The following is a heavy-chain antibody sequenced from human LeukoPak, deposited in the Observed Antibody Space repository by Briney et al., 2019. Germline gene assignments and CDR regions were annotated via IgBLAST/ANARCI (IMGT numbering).Heavy chain of an antibody. CDR3: ARDLVLSGFDY. D-gene: IGHD2-8*01. CDR1: AFTFSTYG. V-gene: IGHV3-33*05. J-gene: IGHJ4*02. CDR2: VSFDSNNL. Sequence: GGSLRLSCAASAFTFSTYGMHWVRQAPGKGLEWVAVVSFDSNNLYYADSVKGRFTVSRDNAKNSLYLQMNSLRAEDSAVYYCARDLVLSGFDYWGQGTLVTVSS.